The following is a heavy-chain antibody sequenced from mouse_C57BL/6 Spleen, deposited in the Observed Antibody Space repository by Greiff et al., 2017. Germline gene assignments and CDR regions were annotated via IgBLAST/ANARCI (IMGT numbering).Heavy chain of an antibody. CDR1: GYSFTGYY. CDR2: INPSTGGT. J-gene: IGHJ4*01. V-gene: IGHV1-43*01. CDR3: AEGGYYAMDY. Sequence: EVMLVESGPELVKPGASVKISCKASGYSFTGYYMHWVKQSSEKSLEWIGEINPSTGGTSYNQKFKGKATLTVDKSSSTAYMQLKSLTSEDSAVYYCAEGGYYAMDYWGQGTSVTVSS.